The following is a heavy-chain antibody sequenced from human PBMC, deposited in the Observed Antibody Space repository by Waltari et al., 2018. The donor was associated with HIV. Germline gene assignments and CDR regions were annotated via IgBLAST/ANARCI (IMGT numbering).Heavy chain of an antibody. CDR1: GFTFSSYS. CDR3: ARENRIAARPNYGMDV. Sequence: EVQLVESGGGLVKPGGSLRLSCAASGFTFSSYSMNWVRQAPGKGLEWVSSISSSSSYIYYADSVKGRFTISRDNAKNSLYLQMNSLRAEDTAVYYCARENRIAARPNYGMDVWGQGTTVTVSS. J-gene: IGHJ6*02. V-gene: IGHV3-21*01. D-gene: IGHD6-6*01. CDR2: ISSSSSYI.